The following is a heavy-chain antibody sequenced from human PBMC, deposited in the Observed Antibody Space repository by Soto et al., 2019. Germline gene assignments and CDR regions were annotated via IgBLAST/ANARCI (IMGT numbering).Heavy chain of an antibody. Sequence: LSCAASGFTFSSYAMSWVRQAPGKGLEWVSTITGSGYSTFYADSVKGRFTISRDSSKNTVYLQMSSLTAEDTAIYYCAKATRGRTVAGSYDSWGQGTLVTVSS. CDR3: AKATRGRTVAGSYDS. D-gene: IGHD6-19*01. CDR2: ITGSGYST. V-gene: IGHV3-23*01. CDR1: GFTFSSYA. J-gene: IGHJ5*02.